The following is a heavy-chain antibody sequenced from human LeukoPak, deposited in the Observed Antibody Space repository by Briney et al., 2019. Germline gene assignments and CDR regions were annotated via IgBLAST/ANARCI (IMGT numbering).Heavy chain of an antibody. J-gene: IGHJ4*02. CDR1: EYTFTGYY. Sequence: ASVKVSCKASEYTFTGYYMHWVRQAPGKGLGWLGWINPNSGGTNYAQKFQGRVTMTRDTSISTAYMELSRLRSDDTAVYYCARLSSGIAAAMSGWGQGTLVTVSS. V-gene: IGHV1-2*02. CDR3: ARLSSGIAAAMSG. D-gene: IGHD6-13*01. CDR2: INPNSGGT.